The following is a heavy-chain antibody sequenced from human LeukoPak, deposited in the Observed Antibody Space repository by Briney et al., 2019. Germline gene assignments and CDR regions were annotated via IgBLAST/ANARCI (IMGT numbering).Heavy chain of an antibody. CDR1: GFTFSSYA. Sequence: GRSLRLSCAASGFTFSSYAMHWVRQAPGKGLEWVAVISYDGSNKHYADSVKGRFTISRDNSKNTLYLQMNSLRAEDTAVYYCARGMASDFWSGFYYYGMDVWGQGTTVTVSS. CDR2: ISYDGSNK. V-gene: IGHV3-30*04. CDR3: ARGMASDFWSGFYYYGMDV. D-gene: IGHD3-3*01. J-gene: IGHJ6*02.